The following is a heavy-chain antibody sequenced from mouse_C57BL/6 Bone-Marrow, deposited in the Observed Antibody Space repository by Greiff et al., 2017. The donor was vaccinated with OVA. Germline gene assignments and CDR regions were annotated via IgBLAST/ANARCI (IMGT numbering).Heavy chain of an antibody. D-gene: IGHD2-4*01. CDR3: TRGDYDGGFAY. Sequence: EVQGVESGEGLVKPGGSLKLSCAASGFTFSSYAMSWVRQTPEKRLEWVAYISSGGDYIYYADTVKGRFTISRDNARNTLYLQMRSLKSEDTAMYYCTRGDYDGGFAYWGQGTLVTVSA. CDR2: ISSGGDYI. J-gene: IGHJ3*01. V-gene: IGHV5-9-1*02. CDR1: GFTFSSYA.